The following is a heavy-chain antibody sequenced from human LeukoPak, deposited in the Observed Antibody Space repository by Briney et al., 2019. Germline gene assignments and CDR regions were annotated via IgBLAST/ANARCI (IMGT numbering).Heavy chain of an antibody. V-gene: IGHV1-8*01. Sequence: ASVKVSCKASGFTFTSYDINWVRQATGQGLEWLGWMSPNSGDTGYAQKFQGRVTMTSDSSISTAYMELSSLRSEDTAIYYCVRTPPNWGFDYWGQGTLVTVSS. CDR3: VRTPPNWGFDY. CDR2: MSPNSGDT. D-gene: IGHD7-27*01. CDR1: GFTFTSYD. J-gene: IGHJ4*02.